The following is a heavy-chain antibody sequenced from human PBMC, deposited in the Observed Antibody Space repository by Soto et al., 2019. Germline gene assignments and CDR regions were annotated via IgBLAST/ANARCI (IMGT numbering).Heavy chain of an antibody. J-gene: IGHJ6*02. CDR1: GFTFSSYS. V-gene: IGHV3-21*01. CDR2: ISSSSSYI. D-gene: IGHD1-26*01. CDR3: ASIFGWGWELLRRRGEHYYYYGMDV. Sequence: EVQLVESGGGLVKPGGSLRLSCAASGFTFSSYSMNWVRQAPGKGLEWVSSISSSSSYIYYADSVKGRFTISRDNAKNSLYLQMNSLRAEDTAVYYCASIFGWGWELLRRRGEHYYYYGMDVWGQGTTVTVSS.